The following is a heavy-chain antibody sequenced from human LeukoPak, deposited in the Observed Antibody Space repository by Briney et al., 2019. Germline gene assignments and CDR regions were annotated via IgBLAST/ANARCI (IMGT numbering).Heavy chain of an antibody. CDR3: ARHSSSAWYYYFDY. J-gene: IGHJ4*02. Sequence: SETLSLACTVSGGSISNSNYYWGWIRQPPGKGLEWIGGAYYSGTTYYSPSLKSRVTISVDTSRNHFSLNLNSVTAADTAVYYCARHSSSAWYYYFDYWGQGSFVTVSS. CDR2: AYYSGTT. D-gene: IGHD6-19*01. V-gene: IGHV4-39*01. CDR1: GGSISNSNYY.